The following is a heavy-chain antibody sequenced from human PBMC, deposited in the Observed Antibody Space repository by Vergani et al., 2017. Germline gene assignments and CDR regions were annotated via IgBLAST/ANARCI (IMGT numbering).Heavy chain of an antibody. CDR2: FDPDHGEV. Sequence: QVQLVQSGSEVRKPGASVKVSCPVSGYSLPELTIHWVRQAPGKGIEWMGCFDPDHGEVTFAHHSQGRVTMTEDRSTYTAYMELSSLRPEDTSLYYCSIVTGCYESSGYYFDYWGQGTLVTVSS. D-gene: IGHD3-22*01. J-gene: IGHJ4*02. V-gene: IGHV1-24*01. CDR3: SIVTGCYESSGYYFDY. CDR1: GYSLPELT.